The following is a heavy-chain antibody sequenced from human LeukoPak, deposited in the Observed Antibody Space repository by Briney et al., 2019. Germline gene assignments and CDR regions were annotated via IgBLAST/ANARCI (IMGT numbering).Heavy chain of an antibody. CDR3: AKDGRYFDWLSWFDP. Sequence: GGSLRLSCAASGFTFSSCGMHWVRQAPGKGLEWVAVISYDGSNKYYADSVKGRFTISRDNSKNTLYLQMNSLRAEDTAVYYCAKDGRYFDWLSWFDPWGGGGVVTVSS. J-gene: IGHJ5*02. D-gene: IGHD3-9*01. CDR1: GFTFSSCG. V-gene: IGHV3-30*18. CDR2: ISYDGSNK.